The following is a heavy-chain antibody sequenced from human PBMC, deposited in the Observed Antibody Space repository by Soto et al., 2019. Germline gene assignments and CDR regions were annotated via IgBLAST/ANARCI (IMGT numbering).Heavy chain of an antibody. CDR1: GGSISSSTYY. J-gene: IGHJ5*02. D-gene: IGHD6-6*01. V-gene: IGHV4-39*01. CDR2: MYYTGNK. CDR3: ARRSSSSLGSLFDP. Sequence: SETLSLTCTVSGGSISSSTYYWDWIRQPPGKGLEWIGAMYYTGNKNYNPSLESRVTMSVDTSKNQFSLKLSSVTPTDTAAYYCARRSSSSLGSLFDPWGRGILVTVSS.